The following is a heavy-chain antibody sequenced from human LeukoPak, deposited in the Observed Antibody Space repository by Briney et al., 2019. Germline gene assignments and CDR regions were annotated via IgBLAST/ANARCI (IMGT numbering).Heavy chain of an antibody. CDR3: ARELTYYYDSGGYYRAYYFDY. Sequence: GGPLRLSCTASGCTCSSYWMSWVRQAPGKGLEWVANIKQDGSEKYYVDSVKGRFTISRDNAKNSLYLQMNSLRAEDTAVYFCARELTYYYDSGGYYRAYYFDYWGQGTLVTVSS. CDR1: GCTCSSYW. V-gene: IGHV3-7*01. CDR2: IKQDGSEK. D-gene: IGHD3-22*01. J-gene: IGHJ4*02.